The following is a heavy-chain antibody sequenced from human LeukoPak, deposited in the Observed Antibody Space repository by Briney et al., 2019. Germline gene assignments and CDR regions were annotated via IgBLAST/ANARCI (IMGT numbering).Heavy chain of an antibody. J-gene: IGHJ3*02. CDR1: GGSISSYY. CDR3: ARGFPPPTYYDILTGAAPDAFGI. Sequence: PSETLSLTCTVSGGSISSYYWSWIRQPPGKGLEWIGYIYYSGSTNYNPSLKSRVTISVDTSKNQFSLKLSSVTAADTAVYYCARGFPPPTYYDILTGAAPDAFGIWGQGTMVTVSS. D-gene: IGHD3-9*01. V-gene: IGHV4-59*01. CDR2: IYYSGST.